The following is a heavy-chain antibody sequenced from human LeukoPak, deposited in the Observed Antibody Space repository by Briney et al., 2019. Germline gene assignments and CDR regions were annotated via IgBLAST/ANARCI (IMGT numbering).Heavy chain of an antibody. CDR3: ASSGCTSCFYEH. CDR1: EFSFSIYG. Sequence: GGSLRLSCSTSEFSFSIYGMSWVRQAPGKGLEWVSSISSSGNYIEYADSLKGRITISRDNAKNSVVLQMNSLRTEDTAVYYCASSGCTSCFYEHWGQGTLVTVSS. J-gene: IGHJ4*02. CDR2: ISSSGNYI. V-gene: IGHV3-21*01. D-gene: IGHD2-2*01.